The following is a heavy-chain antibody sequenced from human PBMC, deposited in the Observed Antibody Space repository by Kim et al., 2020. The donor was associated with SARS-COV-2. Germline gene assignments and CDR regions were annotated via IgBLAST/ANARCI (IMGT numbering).Heavy chain of an antibody. D-gene: IGHD3-22*01. CDR1: GFTFSSYA. CDR3: AKEQGNYYDSSGNFDY. V-gene: IGHV3-23*01. J-gene: IGHJ4*02. Sequence: GGSLRLSCAASGFTFSSYAMSWVRQAPGKGLEWVSAISGSGGSTYYADSVKGLFTISRDNSKNTLYMQMNSLRPEDTAVYYCAKEQGNYYDSSGNFDYWGQGTLVTVSS. CDR2: ISGSGGST.